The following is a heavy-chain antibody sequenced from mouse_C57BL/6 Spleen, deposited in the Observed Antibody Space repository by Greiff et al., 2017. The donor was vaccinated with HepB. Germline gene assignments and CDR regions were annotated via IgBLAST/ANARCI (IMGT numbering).Heavy chain of an antibody. CDR2: ISNGGGST. J-gene: IGHJ2*01. Sequence: DVKLVESGGGLVQPGGSLKLSCAASGFTFSDYYMYWVRQTPEKRLEWVAYISNGGGSTYYPDTVKGRFTISRDNAKNTLYLQMSRLKSEDTAMYYCARSYGNFYFDYWGQGTTLTVSS. V-gene: IGHV5-12*01. CDR3: ARSYGNFYFDY. CDR1: GFTFSDYY. D-gene: IGHD2-1*01.